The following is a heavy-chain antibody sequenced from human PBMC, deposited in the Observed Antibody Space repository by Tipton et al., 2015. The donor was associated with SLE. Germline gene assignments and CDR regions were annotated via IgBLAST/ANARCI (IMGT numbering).Heavy chain of an antibody. D-gene: IGHD6-13*01. CDR3: AAEGIAAAGNAFAI. Sequence: LRLSCTVSGGSISSYYWSWIRQPPGKGLEWIGYIYYSGSTNYNPSLKSRVTISVDTSKNQFSLKLSSVTAADTAVYYCAAEGIAAAGNAFAIWGQGTMVTVSS. J-gene: IGHJ3*02. V-gene: IGHV4-59*01. CDR2: IYYSGST. CDR1: GGSISSYY.